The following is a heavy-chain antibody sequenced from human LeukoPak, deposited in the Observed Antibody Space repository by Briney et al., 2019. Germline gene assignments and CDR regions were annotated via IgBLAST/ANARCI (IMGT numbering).Heavy chain of an antibody. J-gene: IGHJ4*02. CDR2: IKQDGSEK. CDR3: ARDLRFLEWPRDYFDY. Sequence: GGSLRLSCAASGFTFSSYWMSWVRQAPGKGLEWVANIKQDGSEKYYVDSVKGRFTISRDNAKNSLYLQMNSLRAEDTAVYYCARDLRFLEWPRDYFDYWGQGTLVTVSS. CDR1: GFTFSSYW. D-gene: IGHD3-3*01. V-gene: IGHV3-7*01.